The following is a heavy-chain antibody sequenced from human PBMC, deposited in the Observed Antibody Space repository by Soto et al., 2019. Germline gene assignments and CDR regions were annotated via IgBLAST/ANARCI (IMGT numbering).Heavy chain of an antibody. CDR2: INPNSGGT. Sequence: ASVKVSCKASGYTFTGYYMHWVRQAPGQGLEWMGWINPNSGGTNYAQKFQGWVTMTRDTSISTAYMELSRLRSDDTAGYYCARGPITMVRGVIITSYYYYGMDVWGQGTTVTVSS. J-gene: IGHJ6*02. D-gene: IGHD3-10*01. V-gene: IGHV1-2*04. CDR1: GYTFTGYY. CDR3: ARGPITMVRGVIITSYYYYGMDV.